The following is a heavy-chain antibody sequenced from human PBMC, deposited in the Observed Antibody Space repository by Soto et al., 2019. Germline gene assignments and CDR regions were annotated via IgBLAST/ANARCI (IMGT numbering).Heavy chain of an antibody. D-gene: IGHD4-17*01. Sequence: SVKVSCKASGGTFSSYAISWVRQAPGQGLEWMGGIIPIFGTASYAQKFQGRVTITADESTSTAYMELSSLRSEDTAVYYCAFYNIKVTRRIDYICGQVSMVTVSS. CDR3: AFYNIKVTRRIDYI. J-gene: IGHJ3*02. CDR1: GGTFSSYA. CDR2: IIPIFGTA. V-gene: IGHV1-69*13.